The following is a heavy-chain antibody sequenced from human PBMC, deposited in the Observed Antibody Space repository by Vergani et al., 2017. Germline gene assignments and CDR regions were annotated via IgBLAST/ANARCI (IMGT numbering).Heavy chain of an antibody. CDR1: GYSIRSPYY. Sequence: QGHLKESGPGLVKPWHTLSLTCDVSGYSIRSPYYWTCVRQSPGRGLEWIGTVYHSGGSYFYPSLNSRVDISLDMSTNRFFLKVTAVNAAESAVYYCARQIIAKSQAETSDWIDTWGQGTLVTVSS. D-gene: IGHD3-16*02. J-gene: IGHJ5*02. CDR3: ARQIIAKSQAETSDWIDT. V-gene: IGHV4-38-2*01. CDR2: VYHSGGS.